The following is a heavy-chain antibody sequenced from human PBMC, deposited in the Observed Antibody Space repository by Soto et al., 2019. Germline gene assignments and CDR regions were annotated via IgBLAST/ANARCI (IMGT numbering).Heavy chain of an antibody. J-gene: IGHJ4*02. CDR2: ISSNGGST. Sequence: PGGSLRLSCAAPGFTFSSYAMHWVRQAPGKGLEYVSAISSNGGSTYYANSVKGRFTISRDNSKNTLYLQMGSLRAEDMAVYYCARAPIAVAVYFDYWGQGTLVTVSS. CDR1: GFTFSSYA. V-gene: IGHV3-64*01. CDR3: ARAPIAVAVYFDY. D-gene: IGHD6-19*01.